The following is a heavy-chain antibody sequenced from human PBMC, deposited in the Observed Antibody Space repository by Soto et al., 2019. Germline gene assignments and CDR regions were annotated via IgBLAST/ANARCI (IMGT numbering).Heavy chain of an antibody. J-gene: IGHJ4*02. CDR2: ISDGGST. D-gene: IGHD4-17*01. CDR1: GDFISPTTYF. Sequence: SETLSLTCADCGDFISPTTYFSGWIRLSPGRGLEWIGSISDGGSTYQNPWLKSRVTRSVDTSKNQFSLNLRSVTVADTAVYYCASPWVDYGALHPFDHWGQGTLVTVSS. V-gene: IGHV4-39*01. CDR3: ASPWVDYGALHPFDH.